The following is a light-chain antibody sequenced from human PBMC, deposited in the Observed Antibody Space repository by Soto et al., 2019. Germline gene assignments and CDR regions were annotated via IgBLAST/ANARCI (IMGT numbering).Light chain of an antibody. CDR1: QSINGW. Sequence: DIQMTQSPSTLSASVGDRVTLTCRASQSINGWLAWFQQKPGKAPKLLISHTSFLESGVSSRFSGSWSGAEFTLTISSLQPADFASYYCQQYHTYSRTLGHGTKVYIK. J-gene: IGKJ1*01. CDR3: QQYHTYSRT. V-gene: IGKV1-5*03. CDR2: HTS.